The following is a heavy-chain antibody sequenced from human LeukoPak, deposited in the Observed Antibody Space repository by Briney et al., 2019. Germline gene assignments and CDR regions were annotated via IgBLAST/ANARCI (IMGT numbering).Heavy chain of an antibody. CDR3: ARGRFWSGYIDY. J-gene: IGHJ4*02. Sequence: PSETLSLTCAVYGGSFSGYYWSWIRQPPGKGLEWIGEINHSGSTNHNPSLKSRVTISVDTSKNQFSLKLSSVTAADTAVYYCARGRFWSGYIDYWGQGTLVTVSS. CDR2: INHSGST. CDR1: GGSFSGYY. V-gene: IGHV4-34*01. D-gene: IGHD3-3*01.